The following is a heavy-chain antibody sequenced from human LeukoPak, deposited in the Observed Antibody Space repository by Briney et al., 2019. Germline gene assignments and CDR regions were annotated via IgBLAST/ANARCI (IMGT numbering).Heavy chain of an antibody. CDR2: INEDGSEK. Sequence: GGSLRLSCAASGFSFSRYWMSWVRQAPGKGVEGVAQINEDGSEKYYVDSVKGGFSISRENTKKSLYMQMKRLRDDDTAVYYCVRNPPHSFVPDFDFDYWGQGALVAVSS. V-gene: IGHV3-7*05. J-gene: IGHJ4*02. D-gene: IGHD3-3*01. CDR1: GFSFSRYW. CDR3: VRNPPHSFVPDFDFDY.